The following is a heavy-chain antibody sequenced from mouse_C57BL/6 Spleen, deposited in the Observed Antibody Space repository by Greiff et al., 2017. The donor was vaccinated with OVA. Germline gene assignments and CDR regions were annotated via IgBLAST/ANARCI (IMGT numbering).Heavy chain of an antibody. Sequence: EVQLQQSGAELVRPGASVKLSCTASGFNIKDDYMHWVKQRPEQGLEWIGWIDPENGDTEYASKFQGKATITADTSSNTAYLQLSSLTSEDTAVYYCTTVNYGSSLAYWGQGTLVTVSA. V-gene: IGHV14-4*01. CDR2: IDPENGDT. J-gene: IGHJ3*01. D-gene: IGHD1-1*01. CDR3: TTVNYGSSLAY. CDR1: GFNIKDDY.